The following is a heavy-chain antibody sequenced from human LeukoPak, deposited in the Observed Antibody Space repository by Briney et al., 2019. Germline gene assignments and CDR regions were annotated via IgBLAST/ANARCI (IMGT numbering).Heavy chain of an antibody. CDR2: ISGTGGTT. CDR3: AKVNRPYYDSGALGH. J-gene: IGHJ4*02. Sequence: PGGSLRLSCAASGFTFASYAMNWVRQAPGRGLEWVSGISGTGGTTYYAGSVKGRFTISRDNSKNTLYLEMSSLRAEDTAVYFCAKVNRPYYDSGALGHWGQGTLVTVSS. V-gene: IGHV3-23*01. D-gene: IGHD3-16*01. CDR1: GFTFASYA.